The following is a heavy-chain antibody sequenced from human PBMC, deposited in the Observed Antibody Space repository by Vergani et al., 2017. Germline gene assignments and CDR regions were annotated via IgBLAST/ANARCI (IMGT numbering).Heavy chain of an antibody. J-gene: IGHJ3*02. CDR3: ARDYDSVRQEDAFDI. V-gene: IGHV1-2*04. D-gene: IGHD3-3*01. CDR2: INPNSGGT. Sequence: QVQLVQSGAEVKKPGSSVKVSCKASGYTFTGYYMHWVRQAPGQGLEWMGWINPNSGGTNYAQKFQGWVTMTRDTSISTAYMELSSLRSEDTAVYYCARDYDSVRQEDAFDIWGQGTMVTVSS. CDR1: GYTFTGYY.